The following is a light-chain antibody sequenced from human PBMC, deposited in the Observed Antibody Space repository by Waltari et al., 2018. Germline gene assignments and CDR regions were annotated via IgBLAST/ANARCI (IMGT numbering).Light chain of an antibody. V-gene: IGKV1-39*01. Sequence: DIQMPQSPSSLSASVGNRVPITCRASQNIGSSLNWYQHKPGKAPNLLIYAASSLQSGVPSRFSGSGSESGTDFTLTISSLHPEDFAIYYCHQSYSTPTFGPGTKVDIK. CDR2: AAS. J-gene: IGKJ3*01. CDR1: QNIGSS. CDR3: HQSYSTPT.